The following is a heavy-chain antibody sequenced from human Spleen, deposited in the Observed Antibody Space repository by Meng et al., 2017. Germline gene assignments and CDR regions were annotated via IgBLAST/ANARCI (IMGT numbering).Heavy chain of an antibody. CDR2: INHSGNT. V-gene: IGHV4-34*01. CDR3: ARGPTTMAHDFDY. D-gene: IGHD4-11*01. J-gene: IGHJ4*02. CDR1: GGSFSDYY. Sequence: QVRLQQGGAGMLKLSETLSLTCVVSGGSFSDYYWSWIRQPPGKGLEWIGEINHSGNTNYNPSLESRATISVDTSQNNLSLKLSSVTAADSAVYYCARGPTTMAHDFDYWGQGTLVTVSS.